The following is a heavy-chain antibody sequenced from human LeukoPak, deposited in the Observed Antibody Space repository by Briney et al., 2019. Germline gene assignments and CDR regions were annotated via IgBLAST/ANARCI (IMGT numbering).Heavy chain of an antibody. D-gene: IGHD6-19*01. CDR1: GFTFGNYA. CDR2: ITDSGDTT. CDR3: ARGGWPFDF. J-gene: IGHJ4*02. V-gene: IGHV3-23*01. Sequence: PGGSLRLSCAASGFTFGNYAMSWVRQAPGKGLEWVSAITDSGDTTHYSDSVKGRFTISRDNSKNTLFLQMNSLTAEHTAVYYCARGGWPFDFWGQGTLVTVSS.